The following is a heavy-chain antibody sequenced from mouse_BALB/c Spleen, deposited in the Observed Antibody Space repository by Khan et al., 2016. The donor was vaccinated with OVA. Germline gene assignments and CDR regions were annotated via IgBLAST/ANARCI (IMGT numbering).Heavy chain of an antibody. V-gene: IGHV1-20*02. CDR3: VRTYGSDFDY. CDR2: INPHIGET. J-gene: IGHJ2*01. Sequence: VQLKQSGPELVKPGASVKISCKASGYSFTGYFMNWVMRSHGKSLEWIGRINPHIGETFYNQKFRDKATLTVDESSSTAHMELRSLASEDSAVYYCVRTYGSDFDYWGQGTTLTVSS. D-gene: IGHD1-1*01. CDR1: GYSFTGYF.